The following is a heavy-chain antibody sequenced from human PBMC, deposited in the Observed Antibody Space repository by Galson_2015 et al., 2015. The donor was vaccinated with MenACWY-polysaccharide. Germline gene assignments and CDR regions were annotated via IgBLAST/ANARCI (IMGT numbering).Heavy chain of an antibody. CDR1: GFTFSNYW. CDR3: ARGHYGMDV. Sequence: SLRLSCAASGFTFSNYWMTWVRQAPGKGLEWVANIKKDGSEKYYVDSVKGRFTISRDNALYLQMNSLRAEDTAVYFCARGHYGMDVWGQGTTVTSP. CDR2: IKKDGSEK. J-gene: IGHJ6*02. V-gene: IGHV3-7*01.